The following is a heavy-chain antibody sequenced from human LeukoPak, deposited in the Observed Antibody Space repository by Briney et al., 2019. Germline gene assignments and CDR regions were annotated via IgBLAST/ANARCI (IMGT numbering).Heavy chain of an antibody. CDR3: AREYYDSSGAMWAFDI. J-gene: IGHJ3*02. V-gene: IGHV5-51*01. Sequence: GASLQISCKGSGYSFTSYWIGWVRQMPGKGLEWMGIIYPGDSDTTYSPSFQGQVTISADKSISTAYLQWSSLKASDTAMYYCAREYYDSSGAMWAFDIWGQGTMVTVSS. CDR2: IYPGDSDT. D-gene: IGHD3-22*01. CDR1: GYSFTSYW.